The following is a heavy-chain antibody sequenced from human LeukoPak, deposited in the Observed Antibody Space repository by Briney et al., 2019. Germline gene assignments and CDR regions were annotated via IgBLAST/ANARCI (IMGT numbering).Heavy chain of an antibody. CDR2: IFPSGGEI. V-gene: IGHV3-23*01. Sequence: QTGGSLRLSCAASGFTFSTFAMIWVRQPPGKGLEWVSSIFPSGGEIHYADSVRGRFTISRDNSKSTLSLQMNSLRAEDTAVYYCAKEKRITMVRGALDYYYYYYMDVWGKGTTVTISS. CDR3: AKEKRITMVRGALDYYYYYYMDV. D-gene: IGHD3-10*01. J-gene: IGHJ6*03. CDR1: GFTFSTFA.